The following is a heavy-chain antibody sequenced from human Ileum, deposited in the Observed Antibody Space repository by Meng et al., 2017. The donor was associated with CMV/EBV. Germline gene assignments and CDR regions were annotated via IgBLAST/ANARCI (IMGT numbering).Heavy chain of an antibody. J-gene: IGHJ4*02. CDR3: AREYTDSSGGRRFDY. V-gene: IGHV3-30*03. CDR1: GFMFSSFV. D-gene: IGHD3-22*01. Sequence: GESLKISCATSGFMFSSFVMGWVRQAPGKGLEWVTLISYDGSHKNYADSVKGRFTISRDNSKNTLYLEMNSLRVEDTAVYYCAREYTDSSGGRRFDYWGQGTLVTVSS. CDR2: ISYDGSHK.